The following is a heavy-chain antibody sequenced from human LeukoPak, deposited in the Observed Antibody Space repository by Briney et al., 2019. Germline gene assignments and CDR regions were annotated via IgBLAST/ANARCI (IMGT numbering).Heavy chain of an antibody. V-gene: IGHV3-33*01. CDR1: GFTFSSYG. Sequence: GRSLRLSCAASGFTFSSYGMHWVRQAPGKGLEWVAVIWYDGSNKYYADSVKGRFTISRDNSKNTLYLQMNSLRAEDTAVYYCARDNQPRAYCYGMDVWGQGTTVTVSS. J-gene: IGHJ6*02. CDR2: IWYDGSNK. CDR3: ARDNQPRAYCYGMDV.